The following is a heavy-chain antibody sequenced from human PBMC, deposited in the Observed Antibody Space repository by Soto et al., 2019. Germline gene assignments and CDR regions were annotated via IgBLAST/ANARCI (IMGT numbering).Heavy chain of an antibody. CDR3: ARHFRGSGRYFFDH. CDR2: INQDGIGT. J-gene: IGHJ4*02. CDR1: EFTFISSF. D-gene: IGHD6-19*01. Sequence: EVQVVESGGGLVQPGGSLRLSCIASEFTFISSFMGWVRQAPGKGLEWVANINQDGIGTYYVDSVKGLFTMSRDNAKNSLYLQMNSLRAEDTAVYYSARHFRGSGRYFFDHWGQETLGTVSS. V-gene: IGHV3-7*03.